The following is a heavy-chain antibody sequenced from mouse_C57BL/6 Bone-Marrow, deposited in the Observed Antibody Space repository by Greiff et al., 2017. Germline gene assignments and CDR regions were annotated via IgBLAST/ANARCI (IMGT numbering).Heavy chain of an antibody. V-gene: IGHV14-4*01. CDR1: GFNIKDDY. CDR3: TTLGYGPPWFAY. D-gene: IGHD2-2*01. Sequence: EVKLVESGAELVRPGASVKLSCTASGFNIKDDYMHWVKQRPEQGLEWIGWIDPENGDTEYASKFQGKATITADTSSNTAYLQLSSLTSEDTAVYYCTTLGYGPPWFAYWGQGTLVTVSA. CDR2: IDPENGDT. J-gene: IGHJ3*01.